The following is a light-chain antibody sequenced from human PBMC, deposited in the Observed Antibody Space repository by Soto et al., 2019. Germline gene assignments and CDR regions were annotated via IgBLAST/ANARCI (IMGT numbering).Light chain of an antibody. J-gene: IGKJ4*01. CDR3: QHYNGYPIS. CDR2: KAS. V-gene: IGKV1-5*03. CDR1: ESIRSS. Sequence: DIQMTQSPSTLSASVGDRVTITYRASESIRSSLAWYQQKPGRAPKLLIYKASTVEAGVPSRFSGSGSGTEFTLTISSLQPDDLATYHCQHYNGYPISFGGGTKVEIK.